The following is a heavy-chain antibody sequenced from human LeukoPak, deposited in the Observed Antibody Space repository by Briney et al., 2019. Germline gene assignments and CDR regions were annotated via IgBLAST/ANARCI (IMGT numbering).Heavy chain of an antibody. D-gene: IGHD2-21*02. CDR3: ARGDREIDFDY. Sequence: GGSLRLSCAASGFTFSSYSMNWVRQAPGKGLEWVSSISSSSSSYIYYADSVKGRFTISRDNAKNSLYLQMNSLRAEDTAVYYCARGDREIDFDYWGQGTLVTVSS. CDR1: GFTFSSYS. CDR2: ISSSSSSYI. J-gene: IGHJ4*02. V-gene: IGHV3-21*01.